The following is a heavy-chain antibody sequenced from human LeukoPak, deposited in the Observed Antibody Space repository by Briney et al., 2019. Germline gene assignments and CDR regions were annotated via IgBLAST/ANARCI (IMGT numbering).Heavy chain of an antibody. V-gene: IGHV4-39*01. CDR3: AGLWFGELLYNWFDP. CDR2: IYYSGST. Sequence: GSLRLSCAASGFTFSSYAMSWVRQPPGKGLEWIGSIYYSGSTYYNPSLKSRVTISVDTSKNQFSLKLSSVTAADTAVYYCAGLWFGELLYNWFDPWGQGTLVTVSS. CDR1: GFTFSSYA. D-gene: IGHD3-10*01. J-gene: IGHJ5*02.